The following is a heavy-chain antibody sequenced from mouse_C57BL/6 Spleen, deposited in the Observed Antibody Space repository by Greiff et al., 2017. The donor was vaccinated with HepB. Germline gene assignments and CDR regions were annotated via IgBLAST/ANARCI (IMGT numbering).Heavy chain of an antibody. D-gene: IGHD2-2*01. CDR2: IWSDGST. CDR3: ARHGVYYGYNYAMDY. CDR1: GFSLTSYG. Sequence: QVQLKQSGPGLVAPSQRLSITCTVSGFSLTSYGVHWVRQPPGKGLEWLVVIWSDGSTTYNSALKSRLSISKDNSKSQVFLKMNSLQTDDTAMYYCARHGVYYGYNYAMDYWGQGTSVTVSS. J-gene: IGHJ4*01. V-gene: IGHV2-6-1*01.